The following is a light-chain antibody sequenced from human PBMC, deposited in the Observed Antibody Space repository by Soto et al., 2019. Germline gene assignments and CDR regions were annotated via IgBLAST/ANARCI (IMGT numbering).Light chain of an antibody. Sequence: EIVMTQSPATLPVSPGETATLSCWASQSVSNNLAWYQQRPGQAPRLLIYERSNRATGIPDRFSGSGSGTDVTLTISSLQSEDFAVYYCHHYNDWPPKQYTFGQGTKLEIK. J-gene: IGKJ2*01. V-gene: IGKV3D-15*01. CDR1: QSVSNN. CDR3: HHYNDWPPKQYT. CDR2: ERS.